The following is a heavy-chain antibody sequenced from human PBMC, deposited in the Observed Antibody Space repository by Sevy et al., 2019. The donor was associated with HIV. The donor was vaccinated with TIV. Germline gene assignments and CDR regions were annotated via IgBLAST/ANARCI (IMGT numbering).Heavy chain of an antibody. CDR3: AREEYSNYGGNWFDP. CDR2: IYYSGST. J-gene: IGHJ5*02. V-gene: IGHV4-59*01. CDR1: GGSISSYY. Sequence: SETLSLTCTVSGGSISSYYWSWIRQPPGKGLEWIGYIYYSGSTNYNPSLKSRVTISVDTSKNQFSLKLGSVTAADTAVYYCAREEYSNYGGNWFDPWGQGTLVTVSS. D-gene: IGHD4-4*01.